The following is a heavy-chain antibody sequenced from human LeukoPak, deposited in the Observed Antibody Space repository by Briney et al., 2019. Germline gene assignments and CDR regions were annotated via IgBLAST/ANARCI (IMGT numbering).Heavy chain of an antibody. CDR1: GDSVSSNSAS. J-gene: IGHJ4*02. D-gene: IGHD3-10*01. CDR3: ARDRGVAQNLNYFDY. V-gene: IGHV6-1*01. CDR2: TYYRSKWDY. Sequence: SQTLSPTCAISGDSVSSNSASWNWIRQSSSRGLEWLGRTYYRSKWDYDYPLSVRSRITISPDTSKNQFSLQLISVTPEDTAVYFCARDRGVAQNLNYFDYWGQGTLVTVSS.